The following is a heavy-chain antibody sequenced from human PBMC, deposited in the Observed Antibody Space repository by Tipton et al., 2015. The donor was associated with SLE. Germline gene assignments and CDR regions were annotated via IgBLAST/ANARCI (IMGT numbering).Heavy chain of an antibody. D-gene: IGHD1-14*01. J-gene: IGHJ4*02. CDR2: IDPSDSDI. Sequence: QLVQSGAEVKKPGESLKISCEASGYSFTNYWIGWVRQMPGKGLEWIGIIDPSDSDIRYSPSFQGQVTISVDKSFSTAHLQWSSLKASDSAIYYCARRASGGILDNWGQGTLVTVSS. V-gene: IGHV5-51*03. CDR1: GYSFTNYW. CDR3: ARRASGGILDN.